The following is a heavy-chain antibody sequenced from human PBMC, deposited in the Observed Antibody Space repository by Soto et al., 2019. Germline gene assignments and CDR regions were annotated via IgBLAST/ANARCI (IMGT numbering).Heavy chain of an antibody. CDR3: AKVSAATTSFDY. CDR1: GFPVSSYG. D-gene: IGHD2-15*01. J-gene: IGHJ4*02. V-gene: IGHV3-30*18. CDR2: ISYDGSNK. Sequence: GGSLTRYCAASGFPVSSYGMHWVRQVPGKGLEWVAVISYDGSNKYYADSVKGRFTISRDNSKNTLYLQMNSLRAEDTAVYYCAKVSAATTSFDYWGQGTLVTVSS.